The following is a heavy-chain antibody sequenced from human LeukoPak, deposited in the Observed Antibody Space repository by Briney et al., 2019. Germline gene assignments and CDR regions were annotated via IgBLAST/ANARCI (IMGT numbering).Heavy chain of an antibody. CDR1: GFTFSTFA. CDR3: ATYRQVLLPFES. D-gene: IGHD5-18*01. V-gene: IGHV3-23*01. CDR2: IFPSGGEI. J-gene: IGHJ4*02. Sequence: GGSLRLSCAASGFTFSTFAMVWVRQPPGKGLEWVSSIFPSGGEIQYADSVRGRFTISRDNSKSILSLQMNSLRAEDTAIYYCATYRQVLLPFESWGQGTLVTVSS.